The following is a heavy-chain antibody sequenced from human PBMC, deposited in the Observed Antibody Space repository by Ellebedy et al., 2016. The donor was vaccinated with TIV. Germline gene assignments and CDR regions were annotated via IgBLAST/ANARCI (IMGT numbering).Heavy chain of an antibody. Sequence: SETLSLXXAVYGGSFSGYYWSWIRQPPGKGLEWIGEINHSGSTNYNPSLKSRVTISVDTSKNQFSLKLSSVTAADTAVYYCARELEPPYYYYMDVWGKGTTVTVSS. CDR3: ARELEPPYYYYMDV. CDR1: GGSFSGYY. J-gene: IGHJ6*03. D-gene: IGHD1-1*01. V-gene: IGHV4-34*01. CDR2: INHSGST.